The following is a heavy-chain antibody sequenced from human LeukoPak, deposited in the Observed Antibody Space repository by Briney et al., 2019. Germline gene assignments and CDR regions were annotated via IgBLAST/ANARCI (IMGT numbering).Heavy chain of an antibody. Sequence: ASVKVSCTASGYTFTGYYMHWVRQAPGQGPEWMGWINPNSGGTNYAQKFQGTVTMTRDTSISTAYMELSRLRSDDTAVYFCARVSGAGTVIDYWGQGTLVTVSS. J-gene: IGHJ4*02. CDR3: ARVSGAGTVIDY. D-gene: IGHD6-13*01. CDR2: INPNSGGT. CDR1: GYTFTGYY. V-gene: IGHV1-2*02.